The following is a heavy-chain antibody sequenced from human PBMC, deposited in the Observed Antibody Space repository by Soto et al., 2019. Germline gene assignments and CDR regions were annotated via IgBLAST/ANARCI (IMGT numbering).Heavy chain of an antibody. V-gene: IGHV3-23*01. CDR2: ISGSGGST. J-gene: IGHJ5*02. CDR1: GFTFSSYA. CDR3: ARVRISSSSHNWFDP. Sequence: EVQLLESGGGLVQPGGSLRLSCAASGFTFSSYAMSWVRQAPGKGLEWVSAISGSGGSTYYADSVKGRFTISRDNSKNTLYLQMNSLRAEDTAVYYCARVRISSSSHNWFDPWGQGTLVTVSS. D-gene: IGHD3-16*01.